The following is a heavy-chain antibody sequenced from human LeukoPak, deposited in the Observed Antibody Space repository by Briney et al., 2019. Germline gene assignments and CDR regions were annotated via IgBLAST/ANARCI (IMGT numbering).Heavy chain of an antibody. Sequence: GASVKVSCKASGYTFTSYGISWVRQAPGQGLEWMGRIIPILGIANYAQKFQGRVTITADKSTSTAYMELSSLRSEDTAVYYCARGPYSSSYDFDYWGQGTLVTVSS. CDR1: GYTFTSYG. D-gene: IGHD6-6*01. J-gene: IGHJ4*02. CDR2: IIPILGIA. V-gene: IGHV1-69*04. CDR3: ARGPYSSSYDFDY.